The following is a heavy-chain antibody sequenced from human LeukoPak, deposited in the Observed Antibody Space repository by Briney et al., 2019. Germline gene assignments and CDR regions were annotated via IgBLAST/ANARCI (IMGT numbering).Heavy chain of an antibody. J-gene: IGHJ4*02. CDR1: GGTFSSYS. D-gene: IGHD3-22*01. CDR2: IIPIFGTA. V-gene: IGHV1-69*05. CDR3: ARNPYDLYYFDY. Sequence: SVKVSCKPSGGTFSSYSISWVRQAPGQGLEWMGGIIPIFGTANYAQKFQGRVTITTDESTSTAYMELSSLRSEDTAVYYCARNPYDLYYFDYWGQGILVTVSS.